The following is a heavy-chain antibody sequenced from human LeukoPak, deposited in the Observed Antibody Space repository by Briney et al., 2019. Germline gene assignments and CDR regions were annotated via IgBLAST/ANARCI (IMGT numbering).Heavy chain of an antibody. CDR1: GFIFSNYA. CDR2: IKKDGSKT. CDR3: VRDVDHYMDV. Sequence: GGSLRLSCAASGFIFSNYAMHWVRQAPGRGLEWVANIKKDGSKTYYVDSVKGRFTISRDNARNALFLQMNNLRAEDTAVYYCVRDVDHYMDVWGKGTTVTVSS. V-gene: IGHV3-7*01. J-gene: IGHJ6*03.